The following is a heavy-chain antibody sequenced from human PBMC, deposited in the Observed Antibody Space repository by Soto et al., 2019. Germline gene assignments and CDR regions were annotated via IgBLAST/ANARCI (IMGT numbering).Heavy chain of an antibody. J-gene: IGHJ3*02. CDR1: GFTFSSYG. V-gene: IGHV3-33*01. Sequence: QVQLLESGGGVVQPGRSLRLSCAAYGFTFSSYGMHWVRQAPGKGLEWVAVIWYDGSNKYYADSVKGRFTISRDNSKNTLYLQMNSLRAEDTAVYYCASEMATRHPAAFDIWGQGTMVTVSS. CDR3: ASEMATRHPAAFDI. CDR2: IWYDGSNK.